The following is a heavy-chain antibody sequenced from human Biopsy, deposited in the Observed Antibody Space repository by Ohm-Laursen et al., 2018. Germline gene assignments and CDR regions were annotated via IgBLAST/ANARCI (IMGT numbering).Heavy chain of an antibody. CDR1: GDSISSYY. V-gene: IGHV4-59*08. CDR2: IYYTGST. J-gene: IGHJ2*01. Sequence: SDTLSLTCTVSGDSISSYYWSWIRQPPGKGLEWIGYIYYTGSTNYNPSLKSRVTISVDTSMNHLSLRLTSVTAADTAVYYCARHAPSYSGSYWRYFDLWGRGTLVTVSS. CDR3: ARHAPSYSGSYWRYFDL. D-gene: IGHD1-26*01.